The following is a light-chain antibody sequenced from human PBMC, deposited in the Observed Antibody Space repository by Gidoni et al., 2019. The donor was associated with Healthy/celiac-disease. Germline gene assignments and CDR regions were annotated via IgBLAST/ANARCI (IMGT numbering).Light chain of an antibody. J-gene: IGKJ2*01. CDR3: QQSYSTLSYT. CDR1: QSISSY. CDR2: AAS. Sequence: DIPMTQSPSSLSASVGDRVTITCRASQSISSYLNWYQQKPGKAPNLLIYAASSLQSGVPSRFSGSGSVTDFTLTISSLQPEDFATYYCQQSYSTLSYTFGQGTKLEIK. V-gene: IGKV1-39*01.